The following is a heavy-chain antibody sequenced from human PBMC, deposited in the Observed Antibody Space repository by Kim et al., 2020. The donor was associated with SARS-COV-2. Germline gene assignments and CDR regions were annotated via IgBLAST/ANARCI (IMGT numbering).Heavy chain of an antibody. V-gene: IGHV3-23*01. CDR2: ISGSGGST. D-gene: IGHD4-17*01. Sequence: GGSLRLSCAASGFTFSSYAMSWVRQAPGKGLEWVSAISGSGGSTYYADSVKGRFTISRDNSKNTLYLQMNSLRAEDTAVYYCAKDHSYGDYTLYYFDYWGQGTLVTVSS. J-gene: IGHJ4*02. CDR3: AKDHSYGDYTLYYFDY. CDR1: GFTFSSYA.